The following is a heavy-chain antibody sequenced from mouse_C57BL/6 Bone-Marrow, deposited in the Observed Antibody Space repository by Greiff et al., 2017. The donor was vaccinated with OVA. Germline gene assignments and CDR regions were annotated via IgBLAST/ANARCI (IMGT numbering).Heavy chain of an antibody. J-gene: IGHJ3*01. CDR2: ISDGGSYT. CDR3: ARDLVYPFAY. Sequence: VQLKESGGGLVKPGGSLKLSCAASGFTFSSYAMSWVRQTPEKRLEWVATISDGGSYTYYPDNVKGRFTISRDNAKNNLYLQMSHLKSEDTAMYYCARDLVYPFAYWGQGTLVTVSA. CDR1: GFTFSSYA. V-gene: IGHV5-4*01.